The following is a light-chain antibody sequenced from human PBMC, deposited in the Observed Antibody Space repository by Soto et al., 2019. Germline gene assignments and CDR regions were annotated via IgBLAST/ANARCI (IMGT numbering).Light chain of an antibody. Sequence: QPVLTQPPSVSGAPGQRVTISCTGSSSNIGAGYEVHWYQQLPGTAPKLLIYGNIYRPSGVADRVSGSKSGTTGSLAITGLQAEDEADYHCQSYDSSLRGVVFGGGTKLTVL. J-gene: IGLJ2*01. CDR3: QSYDSSLRGVV. V-gene: IGLV1-40*01. CDR2: GNI. CDR1: SSNIGAGYE.